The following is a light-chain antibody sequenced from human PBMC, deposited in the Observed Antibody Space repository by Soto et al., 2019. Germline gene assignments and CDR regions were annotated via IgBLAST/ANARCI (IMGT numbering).Light chain of an antibody. CDR1: QTVRNNY. J-gene: IGKJ2*01. CDR2: GAS. V-gene: IGKV3-20*01. CDR3: QHYGGPVGYT. Sequence: DIVLTQSPSTLSLSPGDKATLSCRASQTVRNNYVAWYQQKPGQAPKLLIYGASSRATGIPGRFSGSGSGTDFALTISRLEPEDFAVYYCQHYGGPVGYTFGQGTKLDIK.